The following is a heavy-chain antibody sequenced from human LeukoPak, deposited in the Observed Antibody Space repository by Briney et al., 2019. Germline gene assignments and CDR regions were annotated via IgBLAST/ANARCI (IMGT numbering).Heavy chain of an antibody. V-gene: IGHV3-23*01. J-gene: IGHJ1*01. CDR1: GFTFSSYA. Sequence: GGSLRLSCAASGFTFSSYAMSWVRQAPGRGLEWVSAISGSGGSTYYADSVKGRFTISRDNSKNTLYLQMNSLRAEDTAVYYCAKEHYYDSSGYLEYFQHWGQGTLVTVSS. CDR2: ISGSGGST. CDR3: AKEHYYDSSGYLEYFQH. D-gene: IGHD3-22*01.